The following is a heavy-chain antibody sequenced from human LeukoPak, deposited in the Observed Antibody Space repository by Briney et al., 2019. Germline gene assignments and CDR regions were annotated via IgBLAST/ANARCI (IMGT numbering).Heavy chain of an antibody. Sequence: GASVKVSCKASGGTFSSYAISWVRQAPGQGLEWMGGIIPIFGTANYAQKFQGRVTITADESTSTAYMELSSLSSEDTAVYYCARDLGGITIFGVAPVVHYYGMDVWGQGTTVTVSS. CDR1: GGTFSSYA. CDR2: IIPIFGTA. J-gene: IGHJ6*02. CDR3: ARDLGGITIFGVAPVVHYYGMDV. V-gene: IGHV1-69*13. D-gene: IGHD3-3*01.